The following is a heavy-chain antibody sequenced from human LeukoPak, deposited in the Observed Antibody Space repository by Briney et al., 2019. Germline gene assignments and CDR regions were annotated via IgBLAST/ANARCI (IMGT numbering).Heavy chain of an antibody. CDR1: GGSTSSSSYY. CDR3: ATVLYEFDWFDAFDI. V-gene: IGHV4-39*01. Sequence: PSETLSVTCTVPGGSTSSSSYYWGWIRQPPGKGLEWIGSIYYSGSTYYNPSLKSRVTISVDTSKNQFSLKLSSVTAADTAVYYCATVLYEFDWFDAFDIWGQGTMVTVSS. CDR2: IYYSGST. J-gene: IGHJ3*02. D-gene: IGHD3-9*01.